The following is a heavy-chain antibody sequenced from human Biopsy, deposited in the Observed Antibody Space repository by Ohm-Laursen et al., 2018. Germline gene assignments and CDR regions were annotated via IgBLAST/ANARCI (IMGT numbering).Heavy chain of an antibody. J-gene: IGHJ4*02. CDR3: AREKPFGASWGY. D-gene: IGHD6-13*01. Sequence: GASVKVSCKASGYTFTDFYLHWVRQAPGQGLEWLGLINPDTGGTKYAQKFQGRVAMTRDTSISTAYLDLSSLGSEDTAVYYCAREKPFGASWGYWGQGTLVTVSS. V-gene: IGHV1-2*02. CDR1: GYTFTDFY. CDR2: INPDTGGT.